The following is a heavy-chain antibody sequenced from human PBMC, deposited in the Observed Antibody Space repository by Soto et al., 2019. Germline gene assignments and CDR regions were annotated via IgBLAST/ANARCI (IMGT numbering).Heavy chain of an antibody. CDR3: AKVYGSGLYYGMDV. Sequence: GGSLRLSCAASGFTFSSYGMHWVRQAPGKGLEWVAVISYDGSNKYYADSVKGRFTISRDNSKNTLYLQMNSLRAEDTAAYYCAKVYGSGLYYGMDVWGQGTTVTVSS. J-gene: IGHJ6*02. V-gene: IGHV3-30*18. D-gene: IGHD3-10*01. CDR2: ISYDGSNK. CDR1: GFTFSSYG.